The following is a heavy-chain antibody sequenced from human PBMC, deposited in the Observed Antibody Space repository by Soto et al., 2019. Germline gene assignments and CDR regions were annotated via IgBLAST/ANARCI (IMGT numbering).Heavy chain of an antibody. CDR3: ARISRYCRGGDCHA. J-gene: IGHJ5*02. CDR1: GVSFNSYD. Sequence: QAHLVESGGGVVQPGTSLRLSCAASGVSFNSYDMHWVRQAPGKGPEWVAIISYGGSNTYYSDSVRGRFTISRDNSKDTLYLQMHSLRSEDTAIYYCARISRYCRGGDCHAWGQGPQVTVSS. D-gene: IGHD2-15*01. V-gene: IGHV3-30*03. CDR2: ISYGGSNT.